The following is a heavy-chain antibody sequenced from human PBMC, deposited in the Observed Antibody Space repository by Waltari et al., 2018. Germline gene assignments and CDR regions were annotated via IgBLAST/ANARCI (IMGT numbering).Heavy chain of an antibody. CDR2: IYKKWAT. CDR1: GGSISRGRFY. Sequence: QVQLQESGPGLVKPSQTLSLTCTVSGGSISRGRFYWNCIRQPAGRGLEWVGRIYKKWATTDTPSLPSRVTLSRDTSKNQFSLGLTSMTAADTATYYCAREVVPAALGFGDFDYWGRGTLVTVSS. V-gene: IGHV4-61*02. D-gene: IGHD2-2*01. CDR3: AREVVPAALGFGDFDY. J-gene: IGHJ4*02.